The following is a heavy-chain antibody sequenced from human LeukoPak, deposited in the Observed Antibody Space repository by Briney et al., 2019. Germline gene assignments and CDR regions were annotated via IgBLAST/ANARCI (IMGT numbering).Heavy chain of an antibody. Sequence: ASVKVSCKASGGTFSSYAISRVRQAPGQGLEWMGWINPNSGGTNYAQKFQGRVTMTRDTSISTAYMELSRLRSDDTAVYYCAREGRDGYNYDYWGQGTLVTVSS. V-gene: IGHV1-2*02. J-gene: IGHJ4*02. CDR2: INPNSGGT. D-gene: IGHD5-24*01. CDR3: AREGRDGYNYDY. CDR1: GGTFSSYA.